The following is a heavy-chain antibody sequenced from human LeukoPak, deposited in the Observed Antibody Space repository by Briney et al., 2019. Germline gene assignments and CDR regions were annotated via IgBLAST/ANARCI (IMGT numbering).Heavy chain of an antibody. CDR2: INHSGST. CDR1: GGSFSRYY. D-gene: IGHD6-19*01. V-gene: IGHV4-34*01. CDR3: ARGGGSDLYVDY. J-gene: IGHJ4*02. Sequence: SETLSLTCAVYGGSFSRYYWSWIRQPPGKGLEWIGEINHSGSTNYNLSLKSRVTISVDTSENQFSLKLRSVTAADTAVYYCARGGGSDLYVDYWCQGKPVPVSS.